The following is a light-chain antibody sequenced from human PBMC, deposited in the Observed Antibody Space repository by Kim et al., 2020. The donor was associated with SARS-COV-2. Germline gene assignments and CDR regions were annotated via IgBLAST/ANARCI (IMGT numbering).Light chain of an antibody. J-gene: IGLJ1*01. CDR2: DVS. CDR1: SSKHSGYNH. V-gene: IGLV2-14*03. Sequence: GESITITSSGPSSKHSGYNHISCYQQHPGKAPILMIYDVSNPPSGVSNRFSGSKSANTASLTISGLQAEDEADYYCSSYTSSSTLVFGTGTKVTVL. CDR3: SSYTSSSTLV.